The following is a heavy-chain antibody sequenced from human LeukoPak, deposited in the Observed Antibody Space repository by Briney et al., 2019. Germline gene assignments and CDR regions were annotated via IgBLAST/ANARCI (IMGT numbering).Heavy chain of an antibody. J-gene: IGHJ5*02. Sequence: HPGGSLRLSCAASGFTFSSYAMTWVRQAPGKGLVWVSGLSGNGGSTYYADSVKGRFTISRDNFKNTLYLQMNSLRVEDSGVYYCAKDLMIGTLGWFDPWGQGTLVTVSS. CDR1: GFTFSSYA. CDR3: AKDLMIGTLGWFDP. D-gene: IGHD1-7*01. CDR2: LSGNGGST. V-gene: IGHV3-23*01.